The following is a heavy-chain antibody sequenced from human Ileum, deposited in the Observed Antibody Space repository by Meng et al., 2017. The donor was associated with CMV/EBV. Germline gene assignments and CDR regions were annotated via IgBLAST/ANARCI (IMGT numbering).Heavy chain of an antibody. CDR2: VSSDGNNK. D-gene: IGHD5-24*01. Sequence: GGSLRLSCAVSGFTFRNYPMHWVRQAPGKGLEWLAVVSSDGNNKYHADSVMGRFTISRDNSKKTLYLQMNGLRGEDTAVYYCAREDGYRNYFDYWGRGTQVTSPQ. V-gene: IGHV3-30-3*01. CDR1: GFTFRNYP. CDR3: AREDGYRNYFDY. J-gene: IGHJ4*02.